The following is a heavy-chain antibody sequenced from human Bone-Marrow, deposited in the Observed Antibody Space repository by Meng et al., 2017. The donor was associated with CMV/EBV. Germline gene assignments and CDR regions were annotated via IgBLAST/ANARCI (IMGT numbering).Heavy chain of an antibody. CDR1: GFTFDDYG. CDR3: AREKLLAN. D-gene: IGHD3-3*01. CDR2: ISSSSGTI. Sequence: GESLKISCAASGFTFDDYGMSWVRQAPGKGLEWVSYISSSSGTIYYADSVKGRFTISRDNAKNSLYLQMNSLRAEDTAVYYCAREKLLANWGQGTLVTVSS. V-gene: IGHV3-48*04. J-gene: IGHJ4*02.